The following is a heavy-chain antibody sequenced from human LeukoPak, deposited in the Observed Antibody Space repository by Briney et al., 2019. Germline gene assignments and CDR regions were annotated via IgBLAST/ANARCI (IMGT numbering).Heavy chain of an antibody. CDR2: IYYSGST. CDR1: GGSISSYY. CDR3: ARLDYDILTGYKDAFDI. Sequence: KPSETLYLTCTVSGGSISSYYWSWIRQPPGKGLEWIGYIYYSGSTNYNPSLKSRVTISVDTSKNQFSLKLSSVTAADTAVYYCARLDYDILTGYKDAFDIWGQGTMVTVSS. J-gene: IGHJ3*02. D-gene: IGHD3-9*01. V-gene: IGHV4-59*08.